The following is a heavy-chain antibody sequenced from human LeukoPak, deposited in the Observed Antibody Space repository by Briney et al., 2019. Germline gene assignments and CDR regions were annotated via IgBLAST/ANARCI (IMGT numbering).Heavy chain of an antibody. D-gene: IGHD3-10*01. CDR3: AGKLLSPVREVAFDI. J-gene: IGHJ3*02. CDR1: GYTFTSYA. V-gene: IGHV7-4-1*02. Sequence: ASVKVSCKASGYTFTSYAMNWVRQAPGQGLEWMGWINTNTGNPTYAQGFTGRFVFSLDTSVSTAYLQISSLKAEDTAVYYCAGKLLSPVREVAFDIWGQGTMVTVSS. CDR2: INTNTGNP.